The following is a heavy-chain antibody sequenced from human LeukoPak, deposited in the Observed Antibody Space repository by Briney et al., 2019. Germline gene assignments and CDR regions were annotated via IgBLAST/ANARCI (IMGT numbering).Heavy chain of an antibody. CDR1: GYSFTSYW. CDR2: IYPGDSDT. D-gene: IGHD3-10*01. Sequence: GESLKISCKGSGYSFTSYWIGWVRQMPGKGLEWMGIIYPGDSDTRSSPSFQGQVTISADKSISTAYLQWSSLKASDTAMYFCARRAFASGDYFDYWGQRTLVTVSS. J-gene: IGHJ4*02. CDR3: ARRAFASGDYFDY. V-gene: IGHV5-51*01.